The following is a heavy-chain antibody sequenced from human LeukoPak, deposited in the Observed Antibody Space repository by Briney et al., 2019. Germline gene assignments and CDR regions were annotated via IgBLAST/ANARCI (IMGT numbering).Heavy chain of an antibody. Sequence: EASAKVSCKASGGTFSSYAISWVRQAPGQGLEWMGRIIPILGIANYAQKFQGRVTITADKSTSTAYMELRSLRSEDTAVYYCARDLVAGYSSGWYSVACSKGPRFDYWGQGTLVTVSS. CDR2: IIPILGIA. D-gene: IGHD6-19*01. V-gene: IGHV1-69*04. J-gene: IGHJ4*02. CDR1: GGTFSSYA. CDR3: ARDLVAGYSSGWYSVACSKGPRFDY.